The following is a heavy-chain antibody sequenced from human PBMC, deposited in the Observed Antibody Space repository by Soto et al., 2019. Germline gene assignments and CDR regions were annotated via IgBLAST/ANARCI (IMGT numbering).Heavy chain of an antibody. J-gene: IGHJ6*02. V-gene: IGHV1-8*01. Sequence: ASVKVSCKASGYTFTSYDINWVRQATGQGLEWMGWMNPNSGNTGYAQKFQGRVTMTRNTSISTAYMELSSLRSEDTAVYYCARVFPGIAAAGVYGMDVWGQGTTVTV. D-gene: IGHD6-13*01. CDR2: MNPNSGNT. CDR3: ARVFPGIAAAGVYGMDV. CDR1: GYTFTSYD.